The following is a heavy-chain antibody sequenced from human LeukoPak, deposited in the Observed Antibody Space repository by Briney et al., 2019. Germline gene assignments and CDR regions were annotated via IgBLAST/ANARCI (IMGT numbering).Heavy chain of an antibody. V-gene: IGHV4-34*01. J-gene: IGHJ6*02. CDR3: ARGAMVRGVIRPKSNYYGMDV. CDR2: INHSGST. Sequence: SETLSLTCAVYGGYFSGYYWSWIRQPPGKGLEWIGEINHSGSTNYNPSLKSRVTISVDTSKNQFSLKLSSVTAADTAVYYCARGAMVRGVIRPKSNYYGMDVWGQGTTVTVSS. CDR1: GGYFSGYY. D-gene: IGHD3-10*01.